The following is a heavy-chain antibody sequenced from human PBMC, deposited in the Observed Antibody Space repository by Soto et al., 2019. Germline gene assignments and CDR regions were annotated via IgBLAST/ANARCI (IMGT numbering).Heavy chain of an antibody. V-gene: IGHV3-23*01. D-gene: IGHD4-17*01. J-gene: IGHJ6*02. CDR3: ARDMSSDYGDYEYYYGMDV. CDR1: GFTFSSYA. Sequence: PGGSLRLSCAASGFTFSSYAMSWVRQAPGKGLEWVSAISGSGGTTYYADSVKGRFTISRDNAKNSLYLQMNSLRAEDTAVYYCARDMSSDYGDYEYYYGMDVWGQGTTVTVS. CDR2: ISGSGGTT.